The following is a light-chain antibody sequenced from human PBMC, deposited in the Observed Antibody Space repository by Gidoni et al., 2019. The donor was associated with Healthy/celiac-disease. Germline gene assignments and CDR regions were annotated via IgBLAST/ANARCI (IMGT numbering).Light chain of an antibody. CDR2: EVS. V-gene: IGLV2-8*01. CDR1: SSDVGGYNY. J-gene: IGLJ2*01. Sequence: QSALTQPPSASGSPGQSVPISCTGTSSDVGGYNYVSWYQQRPGKAPKLMIYEVSKRPSGVPDRFSGSKSGNTASLTVSGLQAEDEADYYCSSYAGSNTVVFGGGTKLTVL. CDR3: SSYAGSNTVV.